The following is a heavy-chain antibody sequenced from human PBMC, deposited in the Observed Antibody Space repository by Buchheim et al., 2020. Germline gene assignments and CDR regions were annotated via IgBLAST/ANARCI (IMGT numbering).Heavy chain of an antibody. Sequence: QVHLLQSGAELKNPESSVMVSCRASGGSFSNYGVAWVRQAPGQGLEWMGGIIPPLGTPNYAQKFQGRITITADASTDSTYMELRSLRSDDTAIYYCATVLYRSSWYLGFDSWGQGT. V-gene: IGHV1-69*11. CDR1: GGSFSNYG. CDR3: ATVLYRSSWYLGFDS. CDR2: IIPPLGTP. J-gene: IGHJ5*01. D-gene: IGHD6-13*01.